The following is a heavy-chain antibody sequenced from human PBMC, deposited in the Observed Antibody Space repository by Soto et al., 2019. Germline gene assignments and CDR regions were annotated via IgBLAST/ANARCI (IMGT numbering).Heavy chain of an antibody. CDR2: IYYSGST. J-gene: IGHJ4*02. CDR1: GGSIRSSSYY. Sequence: SETLSLTYTVSGGSIRSSSYYWGWIRQPPRKGLEWIGSIYYSGSTYYNPSLKSRVTISVDTSKSQFSLKLSSVTAADTAVDYGAGSDILTGYYFDYWGQGTLVTVSS. CDR3: AGSDILTGYYFDY. D-gene: IGHD3-9*01. V-gene: IGHV4-39*01.